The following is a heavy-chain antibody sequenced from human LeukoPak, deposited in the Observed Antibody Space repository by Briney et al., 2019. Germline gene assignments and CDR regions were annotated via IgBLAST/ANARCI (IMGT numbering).Heavy chain of an antibody. CDR1: GGSISSYY. CDR2: IYYSGST. Sequence: SETLSLTCTVSGGSISSYYWSWIRQPPGKGLEWIGYIYYSGSTNYNPSLKSRVTISVDTSKNQFSLKLSSVTAADTAVYYCARAPLTTGRNYYYMDVWAKGPRSPSP. J-gene: IGHJ6*03. CDR3: ARAPLTTGRNYYYMDV. D-gene: IGHD3-22*01. V-gene: IGHV4-59*01.